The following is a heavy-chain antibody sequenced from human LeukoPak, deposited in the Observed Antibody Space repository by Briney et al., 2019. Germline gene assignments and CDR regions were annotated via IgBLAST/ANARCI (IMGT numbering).Heavy chain of an antibody. Sequence: GESLKISCEVYGYSFTTYWLGWVRQMPGKGLEWMGTFNPGNSDIRYSPSFQGQVTISADKSISTAYLQWSSLKASDTAMYYCARHVSSSRVAFDIWGQGTMVTVSS. V-gene: IGHV5-51*01. D-gene: IGHD2-2*01. CDR2: FNPGNSDI. J-gene: IGHJ3*02. CDR1: GYSFTTYW. CDR3: ARHVSSSRVAFDI.